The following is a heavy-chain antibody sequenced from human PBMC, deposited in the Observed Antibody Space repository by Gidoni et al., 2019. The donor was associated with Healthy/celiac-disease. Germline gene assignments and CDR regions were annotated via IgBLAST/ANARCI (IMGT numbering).Heavy chain of an antibody. V-gene: IGHV3-30-3*01. CDR2: ISYDGSNK. D-gene: IGHD6-13*01. CDR3: ARDASLIAAVDY. Sequence: QVQLVDSGGGVVQPGRSLRLSCAASGFPFSSYAMHWVRQAPGKGLDWVAVISYDGSNKYYADSVKGRFTIARDNSKNTLYLQMNSLRAEDTAVYYCARDASLIAAVDYWGQGTLVTVSS. J-gene: IGHJ4*02. CDR1: GFPFSSYA.